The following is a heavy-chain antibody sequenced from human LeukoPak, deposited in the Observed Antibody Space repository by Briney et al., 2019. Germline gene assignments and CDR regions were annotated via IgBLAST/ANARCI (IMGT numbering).Heavy chain of an antibody. CDR1: GYTFTVYY. J-gene: IGHJ4*02. Sequence: ASVKVSCKATGYTFTVYYMHWVRQAPGQGLEWMGRINPNSGGTNYAQKFQGRVTMTRDTSISTAYMELSRLISDDTAVYYCARASPYSTSSGFGEWGQGIMVTVSS. CDR3: ARASPYSTSSGFGE. D-gene: IGHD6-6*01. V-gene: IGHV1-2*02. CDR2: INPNSGGT.